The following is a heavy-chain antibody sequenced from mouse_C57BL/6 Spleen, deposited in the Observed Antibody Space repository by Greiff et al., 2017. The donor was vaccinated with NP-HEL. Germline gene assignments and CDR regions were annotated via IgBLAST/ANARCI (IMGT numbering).Heavy chain of an antibody. CDR1: GFTFNTYA. CDR3: VRDLRRSDYSPDWFAY. Sequence: EVKLVESGGGLVQPKGSLKLSCAASGFTFNTYAMHWVRQAPGKGLEWVARIRSKSSNYATYYADSVKDRFTISRDDSQSMLYLQMNNLKTEDTAMYYCVRDLRRSDYSPDWFAYWGQGTLVTVSA. CDR2: IRSKSSNYAT. J-gene: IGHJ3*01. D-gene: IGHD2-12*01. V-gene: IGHV10-3*01.